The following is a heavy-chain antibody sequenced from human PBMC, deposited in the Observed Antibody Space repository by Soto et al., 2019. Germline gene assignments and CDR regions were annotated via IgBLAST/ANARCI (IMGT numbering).Heavy chain of an antibody. CDR1: GYTFITYG. Sequence: QVQLVQSGAEVKKPGASVKVSCKASGYTFITYGVSWVRQAPGQGLDWLGWISTYNGNTRYAERPQGRVTMTTDTTTNTAYMELRNLISDDTAVYCCARGPTDYYDNSANYFLDYWGQGTLVTVSS. J-gene: IGHJ4*02. D-gene: IGHD3-22*01. CDR3: ARGPTDYYDNSANYFLDY. V-gene: IGHV1-18*01. CDR2: ISTYNGNT.